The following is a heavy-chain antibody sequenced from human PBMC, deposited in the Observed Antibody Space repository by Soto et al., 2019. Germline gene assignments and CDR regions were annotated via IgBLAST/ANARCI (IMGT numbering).Heavy chain of an antibody. CDR2: INAGNGNT. Sequence: QVQLVQSGAEVKKPGASVKVSCKASGYTFTSYAMHWVRQAPGQRLEWMGWINAGNGNTKYSQKFQGRVTITRDTFRGTSHKERRRLGTEKTAWYYFAREKGGILTCYYYFDYRGQGTLVTVSS. V-gene: IGHV1-3*01. D-gene: IGHD3-9*01. J-gene: IGHJ4*02. CDR3: AREKGGILTCYYYFDY. CDR1: GYTFTSYA.